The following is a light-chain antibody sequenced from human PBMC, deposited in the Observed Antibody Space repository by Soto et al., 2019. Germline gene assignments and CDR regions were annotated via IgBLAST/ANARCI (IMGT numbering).Light chain of an antibody. J-gene: IGKJ5*01. CDR3: QQYNNWPFS. Sequence: EISMAQFPAILSASPGGGATLSCRAAQDVTTNFAWYQLRRGQTPRLLIYDISTRATGVPARFRGSGSGTEFTLTISGLQSEDFELYFCQQYNNWPFSFGPGTRLEIK. CDR1: QDVTTN. CDR2: DIS. V-gene: IGKV3-15*01.